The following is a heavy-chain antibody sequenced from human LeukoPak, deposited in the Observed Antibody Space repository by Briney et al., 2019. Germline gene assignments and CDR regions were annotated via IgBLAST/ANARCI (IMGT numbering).Heavy chain of an antibody. D-gene: IGHD3-22*01. J-gene: IGHJ5*02. V-gene: IGHV7-4-1*02. CDR1: GYTFTSYA. CDR3: ARVMYYYDSSLTFRNWFDP. CDR2: INTSTGNP. Sequence: ASVKVSCKASGYTFTSYAMNWVRQAPGQGLEWMEWINTSTGNPTYAQGFTGRFVFSLDTSVSTAYLQISSLKAEDTAVYYCARVMYYYDSSLTFRNWFDPWGQGTLVTVSS.